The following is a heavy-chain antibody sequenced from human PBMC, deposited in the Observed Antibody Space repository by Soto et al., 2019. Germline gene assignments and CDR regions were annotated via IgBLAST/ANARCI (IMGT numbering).Heavy chain of an antibody. CDR1: GFIFSNYD. D-gene: IGHD2-21*01. V-gene: IGHV3-23*01. Sequence: EVQLLESAGGLVQPGGSLRLSCAATGFIFSNYDMGWVRQAPGKCLEWVSAIGKSAGGAYHVDSVKGRFTTSRDNSRNTLYMQVSSLRAEDTAIYYCVRCGVDCREGPDFWGQGALVTVSP. CDR3: VRCGVDCREGPDF. J-gene: IGHJ4*02. CDR2: IGKSAGGA.